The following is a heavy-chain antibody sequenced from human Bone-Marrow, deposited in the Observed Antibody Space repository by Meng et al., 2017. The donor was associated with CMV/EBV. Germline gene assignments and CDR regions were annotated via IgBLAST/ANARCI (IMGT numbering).Heavy chain of an antibody. CDR3: ARDWARFDP. J-gene: IGHJ5*02. CDR2: ISSSGSTI. V-gene: IGHV3-11*04. CDR1: GFTFSDYY. Sequence: GESLKIFCAASGFTFSDYYMSWIRQAPGKGLEWVSYISSSGSTIYYADSVKGRFTISRDNAKNSLYLQMNSLRAEDTAVYYCARDWARFDPWGQGTLVTVSS. D-gene: IGHD3-16*01.